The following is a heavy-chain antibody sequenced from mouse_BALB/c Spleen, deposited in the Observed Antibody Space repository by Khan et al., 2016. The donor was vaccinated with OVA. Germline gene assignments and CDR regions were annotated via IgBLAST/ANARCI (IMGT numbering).Heavy chain of an antibody. J-gene: IGHJ4*01. D-gene: IGHD2-12*01. V-gene: IGHV2-6-1*01. CDR1: GFSLTNYA. CDR2: IWSDGST. CDR3: ARRAYYRYNMMAY. Sequence: VQLQDSGPGLVAPSQSLSITCTISGFSLTNYAVHWVRQPPGKGLEWLVVIWSDGSTTYYSALKSRLTISNDNSKSQFFVKMNSLQTDDTGMYFCARRAYYRYNMMAYWGQGTSVTVSS.